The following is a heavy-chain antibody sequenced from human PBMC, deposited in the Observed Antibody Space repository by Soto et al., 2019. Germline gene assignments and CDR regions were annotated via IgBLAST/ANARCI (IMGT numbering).Heavy chain of an antibody. Sequence: SLTCAVSGYSISSGYYCGWIRQPPGKGLEWIGSIYHSGSTYYNPSLKSRVTISVDTSKNQFSLKLSSVTAADTAVYYCAGRLYYDFWSGYYTGHYFDYWGQGTLVTVSS. CDR3: AGRLYYDFWSGYYTGHYFDY. D-gene: IGHD3-3*01. CDR1: GYSISSGYY. V-gene: IGHV4-38-2*01. CDR2: IYHSGST. J-gene: IGHJ4*02.